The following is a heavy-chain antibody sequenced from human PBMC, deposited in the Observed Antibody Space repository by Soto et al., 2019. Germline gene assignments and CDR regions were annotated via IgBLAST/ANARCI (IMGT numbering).Heavy chain of an antibody. CDR2: ISYTGSA. CDR1: GGSINYSY. CDR3: ARVNYGDYYYGMDV. Sequence: PSETLSLTCTVSGGSINYSYWTWIRQPPGKGLEWIGHISYTGSANYNASLKSRLTISVDTSKNQFSLKLSSVTAADTALYYCARVNYGDYYYGMDVWGHGTTVTVSS. J-gene: IGHJ6*01. V-gene: IGHV4-59*01. D-gene: IGHD4-17*01.